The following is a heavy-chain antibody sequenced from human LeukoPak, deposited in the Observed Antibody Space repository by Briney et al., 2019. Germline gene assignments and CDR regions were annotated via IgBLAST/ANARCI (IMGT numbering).Heavy chain of an antibody. CDR3: ARLALPAAVGAFHI. J-gene: IGHJ3*02. CDR1: GGSTTSYY. CDR2: INTSGST. V-gene: IGHV4-4*07. D-gene: IGHD2-2*01. Sequence: PSETLSLTCTVSGGSTTSYYRSWIRQPAGKGLEYIVRINTSGSTNYNPSLKSRVTMSVDTSKNQFSLKLSSVTAADTAVYYCARLALPAAVGAFHIWGQGTMVIVSS.